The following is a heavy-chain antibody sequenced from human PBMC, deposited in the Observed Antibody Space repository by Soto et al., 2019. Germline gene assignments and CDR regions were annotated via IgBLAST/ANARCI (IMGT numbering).Heavy chain of an antibody. CDR3: TRGIYVSGWSFGY. CDR2: ITSKAYGATT. V-gene: IGHV3-49*04. D-gene: IGHD6-19*01. Sequence: PGGSLRLSCTASGFSFGDYAMNWVRQAPGKGLEWVGFITSKAYGATTKYAASVEGRFTISRDDSKGIAYLQMNSLKTEDTAVYYCTRGIYVSGWSFGYWGHGXLVTVPS. CDR1: GFSFGDYA. J-gene: IGHJ4*01.